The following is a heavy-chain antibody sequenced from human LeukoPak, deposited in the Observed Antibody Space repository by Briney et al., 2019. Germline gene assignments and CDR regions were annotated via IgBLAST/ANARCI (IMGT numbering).Heavy chain of an antibody. J-gene: IGHJ5*01. CDR2: ISYDGSIK. D-gene: IGHD5-24*01. CDR1: GFTFSNTG. CDR3: AKGESITSAWFDS. V-gene: IGHV3-30*18. Sequence: GGSLRLSCAASGFTFSNTGMHWVRQAPGKGLEWVAVISYDGSIKYFAESVEGRFTISRDNSKETLSLQMNSLRAEDTAVYYCAKGESITSAWFDSWGQGTLVTVSS.